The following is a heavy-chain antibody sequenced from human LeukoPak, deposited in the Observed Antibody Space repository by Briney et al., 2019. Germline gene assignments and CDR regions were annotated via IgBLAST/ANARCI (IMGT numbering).Heavy chain of an antibody. CDR1: GLTFSNHG. CDR2: ITGDGTTT. D-gene: IGHD1-1*01. V-gene: IGHV3-23*01. J-gene: IGHJ4*02. Sequence: GGSLRLSCEASGLTFSNHGMSWFRQAPGKGLQRVSAITGDGTTTYYADSVKGRFTISRDNSKNMLYLQMSSLRAEDTAVYYCAKMNGYFEYWGQGALVPVSS. CDR3: AKMNGYFEY.